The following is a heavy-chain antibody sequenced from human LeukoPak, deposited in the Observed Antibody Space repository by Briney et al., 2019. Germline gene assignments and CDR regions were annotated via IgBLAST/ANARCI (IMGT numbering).Heavy chain of an antibody. CDR1: GFTFSSYG. V-gene: IGHV3-30*02. D-gene: IGHD7-27*01. CDR3: ARADWGSLPEAFDY. CDR2: IRYDGSNK. J-gene: IGHJ4*02. Sequence: GGSLRLSCAASGFTFSSYGMHWVRQAPGKGLEWVAFIRYDGSNKYYADSVKGWFTISRDNSKNTLYLQMNSLRAEDTAVYYCARADWGSLPEAFDYWGQGTLVTVSS.